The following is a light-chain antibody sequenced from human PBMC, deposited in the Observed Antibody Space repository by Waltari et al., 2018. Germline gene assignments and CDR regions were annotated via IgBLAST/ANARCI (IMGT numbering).Light chain of an antibody. V-gene: IGKV1-39*01. J-gene: IGKJ3*01. Sequence: IQMTQSPSSLSASVCDRVTITCRASQSISSYLNWYQQKPGKAPKLLIYAASSLQSGVPSRFSGSGSGTDFTLTISSLQPEDFATYYCQQSYSTPFTFGPGTKVDIK. CDR2: AAS. CDR3: QQSYSTPFT. CDR1: QSISSY.